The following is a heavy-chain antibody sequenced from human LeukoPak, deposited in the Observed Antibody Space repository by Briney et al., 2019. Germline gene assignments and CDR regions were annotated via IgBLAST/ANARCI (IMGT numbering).Heavy chain of an antibody. CDR1: ENTFTGYY. CDR2: INPNSGGT. V-gene: IGHV1-2*02. D-gene: IGHD2-2*01. CDR3: AKRLGYCVIPSRSDYYGMDV. Sequence: ASVKVSCKAYENTFTGYYLHWERQAPGQGLEWMGWINPNSGGTNYAQKFQGRVTMTRDTSISTAYMELSRLRSDDTAVYYCAKRLGYCVIPSRSDYYGMDVWGQGTTVTVSS. J-gene: IGHJ6*02.